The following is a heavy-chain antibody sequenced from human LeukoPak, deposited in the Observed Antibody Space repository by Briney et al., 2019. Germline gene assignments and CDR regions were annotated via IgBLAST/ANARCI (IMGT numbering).Heavy chain of an antibody. D-gene: IGHD3-10*01. J-gene: IGHJ4*02. CDR1: GGTFSSYA. V-gene: IGHV1-69*04. Sequence: ASVKVSCKSSGGTFSSYAISWVRQAPAQGLEWMGRIIPNLGIAIYAQKLQGRVTITAEKHTSTAYMELSSLRSEDTAVYYCARFDSETKDSPFDDWGQGTLVTVSS. CDR2: IIPNLGIA. CDR3: ARFDSETKDSPFDD.